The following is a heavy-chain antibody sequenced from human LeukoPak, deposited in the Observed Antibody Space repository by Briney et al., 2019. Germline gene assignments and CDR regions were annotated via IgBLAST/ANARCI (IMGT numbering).Heavy chain of an antibody. CDR3: ARSGRGDAFDI. V-gene: IGHV3-74*01. D-gene: IGHD1-26*01. Sequence: TGGSLRLSCAASGFAFSTYTIHWVRQVPGKGLMWVSRINNDGRSTTYADSVKGRFTISGDNAKNTLYLQMNSLRAEDTAVYYCARSGRGDAFDIWGQGTMVTVSS. J-gene: IGHJ3*02. CDR1: GFAFSTYT. CDR2: INNDGRST.